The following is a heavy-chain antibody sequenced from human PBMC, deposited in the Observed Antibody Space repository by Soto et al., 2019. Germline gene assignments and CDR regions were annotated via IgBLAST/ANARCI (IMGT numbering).Heavy chain of an antibody. CDR2: ISPSGTT. D-gene: IGHD3-10*01. J-gene: IGHJ4*02. CDR3: ATPMWFGTQQEI. V-gene: IGHV4-34*01. CDR1: GVCCINNY. Sequence: SETLCRSFAFYGVCCINNYWTWFRHPPGKGLEWIGEISPSGTTKYIPSLKSRGTISVDTSRKQFFLKVTSVSAADTAVYYCATPMWFGTQQEIWGPGTMLNVSS.